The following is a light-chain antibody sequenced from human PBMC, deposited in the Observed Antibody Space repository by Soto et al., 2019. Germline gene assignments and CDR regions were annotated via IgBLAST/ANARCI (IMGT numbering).Light chain of an antibody. J-gene: IGKJ1*01. Sequence: AIRMTQSPSSLSASTGDRVTIRCRASQGISSYLAWYQKKPGKAPTLLIYAASTLQSGVPSRFSGSGSGTDFTLTISCLQSEDVATYYCQQYYSYPRAFGQGTKVEIK. V-gene: IGKV1-8*01. CDR2: AAS. CDR3: QQYYSYPRA. CDR1: QGISSY.